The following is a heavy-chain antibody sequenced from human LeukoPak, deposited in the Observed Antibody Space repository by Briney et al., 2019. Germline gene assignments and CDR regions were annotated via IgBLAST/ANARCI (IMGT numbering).Heavy chain of an antibody. J-gene: IGHJ4*02. CDR3: ARSGRAATIFGVVIIPEIFDC. V-gene: IGHV3-48*01. D-gene: IGHD3-3*01. CDR2: VSSSSSTI. CDR1: GFTFSSYS. Sequence: PGGSLRLSCAASGFTFSSYSMNWVRQAPGKGLEGVSYVSSSSSTIYYADSVKGRFTISRDNAKNSLYLQMNSLRAEDTAVYYCARSGRAATIFGVVIIPEIFDCWGQGTLVTVSS.